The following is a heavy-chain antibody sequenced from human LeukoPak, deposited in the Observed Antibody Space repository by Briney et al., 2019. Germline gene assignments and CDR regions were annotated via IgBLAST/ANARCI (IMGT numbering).Heavy chain of an antibody. CDR3: ARARGVATIGRLYYFDY. CDR2: IYPGDSDT. V-gene: IGHV5-51*01. J-gene: IGHJ4*02. D-gene: IGHD5-12*01. CDR1: GYSFTSYW. Sequence: GESLQSSCNGSGYSFTSYWIGCVRQMPGKDLEWMGIIYPGDSDTRYSPSFQGEVPISADNSISTAYLQWSSLKASGTAMYYCARARGVATIGRLYYFDYWGQGTLVTVSS.